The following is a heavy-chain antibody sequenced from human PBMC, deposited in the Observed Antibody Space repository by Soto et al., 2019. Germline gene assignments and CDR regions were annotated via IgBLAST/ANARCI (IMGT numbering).Heavy chain of an antibody. D-gene: IGHD2-8*01. CDR2: INPGGGST. J-gene: IGHJ4*02. CDR1: GYTLTSYY. Sequence: QVQLVQSGAEVKKPGASGKISCKASGYTLTSYYMHWGRKAPGQGLGGMGIINPGGGSTNYAQKLQGRVAMTRDTSTSTVYMELNSLRSEDTAVYYCARPPYPGCINAVCYPLDYWGQGTLVTVSS. V-gene: IGHV1-46*01. CDR3: ARPPYPGCINAVCYPLDY.